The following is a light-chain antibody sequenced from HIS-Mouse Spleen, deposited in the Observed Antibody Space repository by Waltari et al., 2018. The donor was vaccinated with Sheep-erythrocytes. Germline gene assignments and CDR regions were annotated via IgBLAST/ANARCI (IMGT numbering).Light chain of an antibody. J-gene: IGKJ2*01. CDR3: QQYNSYSPRT. Sequence: EIVLTQSPGTLSLSPGERATLSCRASQSVSSSYLAWYQQKPGQAPRLLIYGASSRATGIPDRFSGSGSGTDFTLTISRLEPEDFATYYCQQYNSYSPRTFGQGTKLEIK. V-gene: IGKV3-20*01. CDR2: GAS. CDR1: QSVSSSY.